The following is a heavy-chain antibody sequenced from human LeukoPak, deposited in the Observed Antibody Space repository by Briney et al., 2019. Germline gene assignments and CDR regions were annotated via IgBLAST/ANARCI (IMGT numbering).Heavy chain of an antibody. J-gene: IGHJ4*02. CDR2: INHSGST. CDR3: ARVADLPFDY. CDR1: GFTFSSCW. V-gene: IGHV4-34*01. Sequence: GSLRLSCAASGFTFSSCWMSWIRQPPGKGLEWIGEINHSGSTNYNPSLKSRVTISVDTSKNQFSLKLSSVTAADTAVYYCARVADLPFDYWGQGTLVTVSS.